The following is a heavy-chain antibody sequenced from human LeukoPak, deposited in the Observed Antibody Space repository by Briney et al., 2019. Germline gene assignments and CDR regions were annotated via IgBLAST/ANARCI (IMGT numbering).Heavy chain of an antibody. CDR2: ISSGSSYT. D-gene: IGHD3-10*01. J-gene: IGHJ4*02. CDR1: GFTFSDSY. CDR3: AKGLLLWFGEPGGFDY. Sequence: GGSLRLSCTASGFTFSDSYMSWIRQAPGKGLEWVSYISSGSSYTNYADSVKGRFTISRDNSKNTLYLQMNSLRADDTALYYCAKGLLLWFGEPGGFDYWGQGTLVTVSS. V-gene: IGHV3-11*05.